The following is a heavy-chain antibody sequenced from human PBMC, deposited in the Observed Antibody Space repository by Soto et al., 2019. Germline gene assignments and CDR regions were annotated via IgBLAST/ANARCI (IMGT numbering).Heavy chain of an antibody. Sequence: VQLVESGGGLVQPGGSLRLSCAVSGFTLDDYTMHWVRQAPGKGLEWVPGVGWNGGDIVYADSVKGRFTVSRDNTRNSLYLEVNSLTTEDTAIYFCAKERAVVVPVSTSYFHYYGLDVWGQGTTVTVS. V-gene: IGHV3-9*01. J-gene: IGHJ6*02. CDR2: VGWNGGDI. D-gene: IGHD2-2*01. CDR3: AKERAVVVPVSTSYFHYYGLDV. CDR1: GFTLDDYT.